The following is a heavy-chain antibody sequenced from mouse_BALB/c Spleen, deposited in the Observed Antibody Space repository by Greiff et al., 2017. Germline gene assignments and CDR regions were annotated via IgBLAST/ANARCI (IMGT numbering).Heavy chain of an antibody. CDR1: GYSFTGYN. V-gene: IGHV1-39*01. CDR2: IDPYYGGT. D-gene: IGHD2-1*01. CDR3: ARARWGGSYGNGPYYDMDY. Sequence: VQLQQSGPELEKPGASVKISCKASGYSFTGYNMNWVKQSNGKSLEWIGNIDPYYGGTSYNQKFKGKATLTVDKSSSTAYMQLKSLTSEDSAVYYFARARWGGSYGNGPYYDMDYWGQGTSVTVSS. J-gene: IGHJ4*01.